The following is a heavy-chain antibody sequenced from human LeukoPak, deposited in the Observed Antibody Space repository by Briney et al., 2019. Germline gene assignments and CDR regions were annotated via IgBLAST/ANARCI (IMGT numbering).Heavy chain of an antibody. J-gene: IGHJ3*02. D-gene: IGHD2-2*01. CDR3: VGDHCGTTSCNAFEI. CDR1: GYTFTNYG. CDR2: ISTNNRNT. Sequence: ASVKVSCKASGYTFTNYGVSWVRQAPGQGLEWMGWISTNNRNTNYAQKLQGRVTMTTETSTSTAYMELRSLRSDDTAVYYCVGDHCGTTSCNAFEIWGQGTMVTVSS. V-gene: IGHV1-18*01.